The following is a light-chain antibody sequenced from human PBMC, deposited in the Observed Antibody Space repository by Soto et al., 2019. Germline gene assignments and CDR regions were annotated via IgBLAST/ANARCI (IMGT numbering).Light chain of an antibody. J-gene: IGKJ1*01. Sequence: DFVLTQSPLSLPVTPGEPASISCRSSQSPLHANGYNYLDWYLQKPGQSPQLLIYDASIRATGIPARFSGSGSRTEFSLTINSLQSEDFGVYFCQQYDQWWTYGQGTKVEIK. V-gene: IGKV2-28*01. CDR2: DAS. CDR3: QQYDQWWT. CDR1: QSPLHANGYNY.